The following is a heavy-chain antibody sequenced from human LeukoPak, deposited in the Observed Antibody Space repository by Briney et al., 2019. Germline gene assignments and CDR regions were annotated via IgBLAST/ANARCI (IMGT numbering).Heavy chain of an antibody. D-gene: IGHD3-10*01. V-gene: IGHV3-7*01. Sequence: PGGSLRLSCAASGFSFSNYWMSWVRQAPGKGLQWVANIKQDGNERDYVDSVKGRFTISRDNAKNSLYLQMNSLRAEDTAMYYCARAPGHYGSGTPPDYWGQGTLVTVSS. CDR2: IKQDGNER. J-gene: IGHJ4*02. CDR3: ARAPGHYGSGTPPDY. CDR1: GFSFSNYW.